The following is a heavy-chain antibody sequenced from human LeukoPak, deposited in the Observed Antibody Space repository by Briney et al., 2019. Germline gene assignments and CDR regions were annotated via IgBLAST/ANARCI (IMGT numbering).Heavy chain of an antibody. V-gene: IGHV4-39*01. J-gene: IGHJ4*02. Sequence: SETLSLTCTVSGGSISSSSYYWGWIRQPPGTGLEWIGSIYYSGSTYYNPSLKSRVTISVDTSKNQFSLKLSSVTAADTAVYYCARHPARYYGSGSFDYWGQGTLVTVSS. CDR2: IYYSGST. CDR3: ARHPARYYGSGSFDY. D-gene: IGHD3-10*01. CDR1: GGSISSSSYY.